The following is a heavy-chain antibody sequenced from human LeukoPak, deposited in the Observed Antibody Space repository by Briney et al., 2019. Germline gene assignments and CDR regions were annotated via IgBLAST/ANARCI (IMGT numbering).Heavy chain of an antibody. V-gene: IGHV3-21*01. CDR1: GFTFSSYS. D-gene: IGHD3-3*01. CDR2: ISSSSSYI. Sequence: GGSLRLSCAASGFTFSSYSMNWVRQAPGKGLEWVSSISSSSSYIYYADSVKGRFTISRDNAKNSLYLQMNSLRAEDTAVYYCARDHYDFWGYFDYWGQGTLVTVFS. CDR3: ARDHYDFWGYFDY. J-gene: IGHJ4*02.